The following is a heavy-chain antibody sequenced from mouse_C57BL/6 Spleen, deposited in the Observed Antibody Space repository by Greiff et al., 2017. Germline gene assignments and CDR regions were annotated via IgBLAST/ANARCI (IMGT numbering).Heavy chain of an antibody. CDR1: GYSITSGYY. J-gene: IGHJ4*01. CDR2: ISYDGSN. CDR3: ARVYDSSHDMDY. V-gene: IGHV3-6*01. D-gene: IGHD1-1*01. Sequence: EVKLMESGPGLVKPSQSLSLTCSVTGYSITSGYYWNWIRQFPGNKLECMGYISYDGSNNYNPSLKNRISITRDTSKNQFFLKLNSVTTEDTATYYCARVYDSSHDMDYWGQGTSVTVYS.